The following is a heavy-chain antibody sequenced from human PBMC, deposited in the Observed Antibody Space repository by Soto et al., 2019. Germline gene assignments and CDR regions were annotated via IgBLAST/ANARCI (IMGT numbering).Heavy chain of an antibody. J-gene: IGHJ4*02. CDR1: GGSISNNHYY. V-gene: IGHV4-30-4*01. D-gene: IGHD2-15*01. CDR2: IFDSGST. CDR3: ARGLSSDKVDS. Sequence: QVQLQESGPGLVKPSQTLSLACTVSGGSISNNHYYWSWIRQPPGKGLEWIGHIFDSGSTFNNPSLNSRVAISMDTSKNQFSLKLSSVTAADTAVYYCARGLSSDKVDSWGQGTLVTVSS.